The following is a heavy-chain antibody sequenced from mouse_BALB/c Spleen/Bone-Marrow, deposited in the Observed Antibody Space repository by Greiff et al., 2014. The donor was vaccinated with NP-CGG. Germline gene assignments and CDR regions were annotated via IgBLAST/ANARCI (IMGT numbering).Heavy chain of an antibody. D-gene: IGHD2-1*01. CDR2: ISSGSSTI. CDR1: GFTFSSFG. Sequence: VQLKESGGGLVQPGGSRKLSCAASGFTFSSFGMHWVRQAPEKGLEWVAYISSGSSTIYYADTVKGRFTISRDNPKNTLFPQMTSLRSEDTAMYYCARGSGYGIWYFDVWGAGTTVTVSS. V-gene: IGHV5-17*02. J-gene: IGHJ1*01. CDR3: ARGSGYGIWYFDV.